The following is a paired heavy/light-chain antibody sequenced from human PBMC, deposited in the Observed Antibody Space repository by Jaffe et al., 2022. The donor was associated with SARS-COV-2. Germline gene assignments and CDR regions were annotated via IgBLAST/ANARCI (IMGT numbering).Heavy chain of an antibody. CDR2: ISGSGGST. D-gene: IGHD4-4*01. V-gene: IGHV3-23*01. CDR3: AKGVIGYSNYAYYYYGMDV. Sequence: EVQLLESGGGLVQPGGALRLSCAASGFTFSTYALTWVRQAPGKGLEWVSAISGSGGSTYYADSVKGRFTISRDNSKDTLYLQMNSLRAEDTALYYCAKGVIGYSNYAYYYYGMDVWGQGTTVTVSS. CDR1: GFTFSTYA. J-gene: IGHJ6*02.
Light chain of an antibody. CDR3: GTWDSSLSAGV. J-gene: IGLJ1*01. CDR1: SSNIGNNY. Sequence: QSVLTQPPSVSAAPGQKVTISCSGSSSNIGNNYVSWYQQLPGTAPKLLIYDNNKRPSGIPDRFSGSKSGTSATLGITGLRAGDEADYYCGTWDSSLSAGVFGTGTKVTVL. V-gene: IGLV1-51*01. CDR2: DNN.